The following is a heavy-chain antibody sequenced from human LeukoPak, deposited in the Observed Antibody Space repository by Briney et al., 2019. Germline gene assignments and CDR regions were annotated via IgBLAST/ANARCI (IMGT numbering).Heavy chain of an antibody. Sequence: PGGALTLSCAASGFTFSSYEMNWVRQSPGKGLEWVSYISNSDSTISNSDSTIYYADSVKGRFTISRDISKNTVYLQMNSLRAEDTAVYYCARTYGDYVYILGYWGQGTLVTVSS. D-gene: IGHD4-17*01. V-gene: IGHV3-48*03. CDR3: ARTYGDYVYILGY. CDR1: GFTFSSYE. J-gene: IGHJ4*02. CDR2: ISNSDSTI.